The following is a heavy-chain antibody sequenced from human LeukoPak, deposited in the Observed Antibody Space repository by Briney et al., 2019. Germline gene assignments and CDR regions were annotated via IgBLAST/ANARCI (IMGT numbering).Heavy chain of an antibody. J-gene: IGHJ4*02. Sequence: GGSLRLSCAASGFTFSSYSIDWVRQAPGKGLEWVSSISSSSSYIYYADSVKGRFTISRDNAKNSLYLQMNSLRAEDTAVYYCARTYSGSYLAPDYWGQGTLVTVSS. D-gene: IGHD1-26*01. CDR1: GFTFSSYS. V-gene: IGHV3-21*01. CDR2: ISSSSSYI. CDR3: ARTYSGSYLAPDY.